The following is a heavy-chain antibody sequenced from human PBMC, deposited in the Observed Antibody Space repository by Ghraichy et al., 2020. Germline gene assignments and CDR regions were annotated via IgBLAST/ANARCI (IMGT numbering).Heavy chain of an antibody. J-gene: IGHJ6*02. CDR2: IYYSGNT. V-gene: IGHV4-61*01. D-gene: IGHD1-26*01. Sequence: GSLRLSCTVSGSSVSSGSYYWSWIRQPPGKGLEWIGSIYYSGNTNYNPSLKSRVTISVDTSKNQFSLKLSSVTAADTAVYYCARDRTSWDRGLDVWGQGTTVIVSS. CDR3: ARDRTSWDRGLDV. CDR1: GSSVSSGSYY.